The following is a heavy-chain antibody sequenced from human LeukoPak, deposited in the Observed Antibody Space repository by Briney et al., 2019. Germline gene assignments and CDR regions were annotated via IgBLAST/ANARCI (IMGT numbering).Heavy chain of an antibody. CDR3: ARAAITIIRGVVTGGLDY. Sequence: GGSLRLSCAASGFTFSNYDMHWVRHATGKGLEWVSGIGTAGDTYYPGPVKGRFTISRENAKNSFYLQMNSLRAGGTAVYYCARAAITIIRGVVTGGLDYWGQGTLVTVSS. D-gene: IGHD3-10*01. J-gene: IGHJ4*02. CDR2: IGTAGDT. V-gene: IGHV3-13*04. CDR1: GFTFSNYD.